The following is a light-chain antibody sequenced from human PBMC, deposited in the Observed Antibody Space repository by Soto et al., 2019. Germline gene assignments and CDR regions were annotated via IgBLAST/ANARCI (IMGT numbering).Light chain of an antibody. CDR1: QRITSNF. CDR2: GAS. J-gene: IGKJ2*01. Sequence: EIVLTQSPVTLSLSPWERATLSCRASQRITSNFLAWFQQKAGLAPRLLIYGASTRASGVPDRFSGGGSRTDFVLTISRLEPEDFAVYYCQQYGRSPFTFGQGTKLQIK. V-gene: IGKV3-20*01. CDR3: QQYGRSPFT.